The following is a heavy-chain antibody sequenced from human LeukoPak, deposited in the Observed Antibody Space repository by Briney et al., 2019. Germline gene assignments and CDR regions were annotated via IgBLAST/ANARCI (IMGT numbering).Heavy chain of an antibody. CDR2: INGDGSIT. V-gene: IGHV3-74*01. D-gene: IGHD3-10*01. CDR3: ARVPLTLVRGPGGYYYYGMDV. Sequence: GGSLRLSCTASGFTFRNYWMHWVRQGPGKGLVWVSRINGDGSITSYADSVMGRFTISRDNTKNTLYLQMDSLRAEDTAVYFCARVPLTLVRGPGGYYYYGMDVWGQGTTVAVSS. J-gene: IGHJ6*02. CDR1: GFTFRNYW.